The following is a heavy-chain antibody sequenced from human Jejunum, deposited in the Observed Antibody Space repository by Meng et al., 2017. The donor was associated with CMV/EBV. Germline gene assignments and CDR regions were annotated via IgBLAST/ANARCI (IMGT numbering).Heavy chain of an antibody. CDR1: GYTGTGYS. V-gene: IGHV1-2*06. D-gene: IGHD3-10*01. CDR2: INPNTGGT. CDR3: ARASAIYGSGSYWVDF. J-gene: IGHJ4*01. Sequence: QAQLVQSGAEVKKPGASVKVSCKPSGYTGTGYSIHWVRQAPGQGLEWMGRINPNTGGTNYAQRFKGRVILTSDVSTVYMELSSLTFDDTAVYYCARASAIYGSGSYWVDFWGQGTLVTVSS.